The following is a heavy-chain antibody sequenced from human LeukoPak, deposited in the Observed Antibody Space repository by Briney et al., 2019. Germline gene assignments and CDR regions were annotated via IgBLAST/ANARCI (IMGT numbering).Heavy chain of an antibody. CDR3: ATGPLEWLSHHDAFDI. CDR2: FDPEDGET. CDR1: GYTLTELS. J-gene: IGHJ3*02. D-gene: IGHD3-3*01. Sequence: ASVKVSCNVSGYTLTELSMHWVRQAPGKGLEWMGGFDPEDGETIYAQKSQGRATMTEDTSTDTAYMELSSLRSEDTAVYYCATGPLEWLSHHDAFDIWGQGTMVTVSS. V-gene: IGHV1-24*01.